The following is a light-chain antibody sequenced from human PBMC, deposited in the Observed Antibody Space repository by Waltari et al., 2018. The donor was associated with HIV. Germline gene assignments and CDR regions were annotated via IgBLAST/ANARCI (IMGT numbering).Light chain of an antibody. CDR2: SSN. J-gene: IGLJ1*01. CDR3: AAWDDSLDGYV. V-gene: IGLV1-44*01. Sequence: QSVLPPPPSASGTPGQRVTIPCSGSSSNIERNTVNCYQQFPGTTPKVVIYSSNQRPSGVPDRFSGARSGTSASLAISGLQSEDEAHYYCAAWDDSLDGYVFGPGTEVTVL. CDR1: SSNIERNT.